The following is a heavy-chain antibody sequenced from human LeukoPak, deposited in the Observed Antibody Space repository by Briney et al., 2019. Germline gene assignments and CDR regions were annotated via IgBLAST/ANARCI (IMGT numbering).Heavy chain of an antibody. Sequence: GGSLRLSCAASAFTFSGYWMSWVRQAPGKGLEWVGNIKQDGSEKHYVDSVKGRFPISRDNAKSSLYLQMNSLRAEDTAVYYCARDSYGSGTYYTGLLLDYWGQGTLVTVSS. J-gene: IGHJ4*02. D-gene: IGHD3-10*01. V-gene: IGHV3-7*01. CDR3: ARDSYGSGTYYTGLLLDY. CDR1: AFTFSGYW. CDR2: IKQDGSEK.